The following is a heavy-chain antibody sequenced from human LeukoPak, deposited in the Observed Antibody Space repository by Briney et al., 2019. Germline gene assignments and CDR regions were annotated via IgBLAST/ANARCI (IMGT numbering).Heavy chain of an antibody. Sequence: PSETLSLTCAVYGGSFGGYYWSWIRQPPGKGLEWIGEINHSGSTNYNPSLKSRVTISVDTSKNQFSLKLSSVTAADTAVYYCASTSAAGPENKYYYYYYGMDVWGKGTTVTVSS. CDR2: INHSGST. CDR1: GGSFGGYY. D-gene: IGHD6-13*01. V-gene: IGHV4-34*01. CDR3: ASTSAAGPENKYYYYYYGMDV. J-gene: IGHJ6*04.